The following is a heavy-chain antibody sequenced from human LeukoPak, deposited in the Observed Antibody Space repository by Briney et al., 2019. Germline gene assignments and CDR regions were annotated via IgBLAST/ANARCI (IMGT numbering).Heavy chain of an antibody. Sequence: SETLSLTCTVSGGSISSGSYYWSWIRQPAGKGLEWIGRIYTSGSTNYNPSLKSRVTISVDTSKNQFSLKLSSVTAADTAVYYCARSPPGGYSYESAGRHNWFDPWGQGTLVTVSS. V-gene: IGHV4-61*02. J-gene: IGHJ5*02. CDR2: IYTSGST. CDR3: ARSPPGGYSYESAGRHNWFDP. CDR1: GGSISSGSYY. D-gene: IGHD5-18*01.